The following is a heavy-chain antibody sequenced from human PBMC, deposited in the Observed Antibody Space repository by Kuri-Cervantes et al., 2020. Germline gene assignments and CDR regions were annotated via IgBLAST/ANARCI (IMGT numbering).Heavy chain of an antibody. D-gene: IGHD3-22*01. CDR3: ASGTSMIHLRKRGYYGMDV. Sequence: SETLSLTCAVSGGSISSGGYSWSWIRQPPGKGLEWIGEINHSGSTNYNPSLKSRVTISVDTSKNQFSLKLSSVTAADTAVYYCASGTSMIHLRKRGYYGMDVWGQGTTVTVSS. J-gene: IGHJ6*02. V-gene: IGHV4-34*01. CDR1: GGSISSGGYS. CDR2: INHSGST.